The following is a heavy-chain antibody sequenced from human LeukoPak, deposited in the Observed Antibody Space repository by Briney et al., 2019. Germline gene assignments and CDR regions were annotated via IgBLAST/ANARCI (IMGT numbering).Heavy chain of an antibody. V-gene: IGHV4-4*07. Sequence: SETLSLTCSVSGDSISYFYWSWIRQAAGKGLEWIGRISSSGNTDYNASLKSRVTMSVDTSKNQLSLKVISVTAADTAVYYCARGVIQAGGNDFDYWGQGTLVTVSS. D-gene: IGHD4-23*01. J-gene: IGHJ4*02. CDR2: ISSSGNT. CDR3: ARGVIQAGGNDFDY. CDR1: GDSISYFY.